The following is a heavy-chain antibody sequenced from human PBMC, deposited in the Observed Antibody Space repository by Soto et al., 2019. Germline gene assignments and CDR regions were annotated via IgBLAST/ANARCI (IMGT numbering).Heavy chain of an antibody. D-gene: IGHD2-2*01. V-gene: IGHV3-33*01. CDR3: ARENLLPAALMYYGMDV. J-gene: IGHJ6*02. Sequence: QMQLVEAGGGVVQPGRSLRLSCTASGFTLSSYGMHWVRQAPRKGLEWVALIWEDGSKEYYADSVKGRFTISRDNSKNALYLQMHSLRAEDPAVYFCARENLLPAALMYYGMDVWGHGTTVTVSS. CDR2: IWEDGSKE. CDR1: GFTLSSYG.